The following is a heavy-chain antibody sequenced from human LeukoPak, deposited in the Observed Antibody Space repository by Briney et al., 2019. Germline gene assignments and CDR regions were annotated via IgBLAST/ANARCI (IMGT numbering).Heavy chain of an antibody. V-gene: IGHV3-7*01. CDR2: IKQDGTNK. Sequence: PGGSLRLSCAAAGFTFSSYGMHWVRQAPGMGLEWVANIKQDGTNKYYVDSVKGRFTVSRDNADNSLYLQMNSLRAEDTAVYYCARDLGLKGYWGQGTLVTVSS. D-gene: IGHD2-8*01. CDR1: GFTFSSYG. CDR3: ARDLGLKGY. J-gene: IGHJ4*02.